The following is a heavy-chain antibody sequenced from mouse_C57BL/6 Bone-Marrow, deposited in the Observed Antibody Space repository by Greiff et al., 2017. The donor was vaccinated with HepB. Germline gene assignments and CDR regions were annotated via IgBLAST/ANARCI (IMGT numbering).Heavy chain of an antibody. V-gene: IGHV3-6*01. D-gene: IGHD2-4*01. Sequence: ESGPGLVKPSQSLSLTCSVTGYSITSGYYWNWIRQFPGNKLEWMGYISYDGSNNYNPSLKNRISITRDTSKNQFFLKLNSVTTEDTATYYCAREGGYDYDGDYYAMDYWGQGTSVTVSS. J-gene: IGHJ4*01. CDR3: AREGGYDYDGDYYAMDY. CDR2: ISYDGSN. CDR1: GYSITSGYY.